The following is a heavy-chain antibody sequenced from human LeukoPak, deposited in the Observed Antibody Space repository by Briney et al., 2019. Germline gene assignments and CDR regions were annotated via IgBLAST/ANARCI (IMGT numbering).Heavy chain of an antibody. CDR1: GFTFSSYG. Sequence: GGTLRLSCAASGFTFSSYGMSWVRQAPGKGLEWVSAISGSGGSTYYADSVKGRFAISRDNSKNTMYLQMNSLRAEDTAVYYCARDISWLGLDYWGQGILVTVSS. J-gene: IGHJ4*02. D-gene: IGHD6-19*01. V-gene: IGHV3-23*01. CDR2: ISGSGGST. CDR3: ARDISWLGLDY.